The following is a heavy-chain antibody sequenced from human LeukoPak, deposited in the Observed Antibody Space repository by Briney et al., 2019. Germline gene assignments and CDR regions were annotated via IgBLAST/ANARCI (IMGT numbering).Heavy chain of an antibody. V-gene: IGHV3-66*01. D-gene: IGHD1-26*01. CDR1: GFTVSSNY. CDR3: ARALIVGATSDAFDI. Sequence: GGSLRLSCAASGFTVSSNYMSWVRQAPGKGLEWVSIIYSDGSTYYADSVKGRFTISRDNAKNSLYLQMNSLRAEDTAVYYCARALIVGATSDAFDIWGQGTMVTVSS. J-gene: IGHJ3*02. CDR2: IYSDGST.